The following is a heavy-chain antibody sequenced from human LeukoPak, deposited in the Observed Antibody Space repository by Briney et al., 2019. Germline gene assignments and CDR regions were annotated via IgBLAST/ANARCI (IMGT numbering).Heavy chain of an antibody. V-gene: IGHV1-2*04. CDR3: ARDTGLTGTTYYYYGMDV. J-gene: IGHJ6*02. CDR2: INPNSGGT. Sequence: ASVKVSCKASGYTFTSYYIHWVRQAPGQGLEWMGWINPNSGGTNYAQKFQGWVTMTRDTSISTAYMELSRLRSDDTAVYYCARDTGLTGTTYYYYGMDVWGQGTTVTVSS. D-gene: IGHD1-7*01. CDR1: GYTFTSYY.